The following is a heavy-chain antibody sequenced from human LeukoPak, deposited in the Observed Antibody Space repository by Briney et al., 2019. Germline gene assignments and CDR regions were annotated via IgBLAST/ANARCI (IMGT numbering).Heavy chain of an antibody. CDR3: ARQSWGIAAAGTSYYYYYMDV. CDR2: IYYSGST. CDR1: GGSISSSSYY. J-gene: IGHJ6*03. Sequence: NPSETLSLTCTVSGGSISSSSYYWGWIRQPPGKGLEWIGSIYYSGSTYYNPPLKSRVTISVDTSKDQFSLKLSSVTAADTAVYYCARQSWGIAAAGTSYYYYYMDVWGKGTTVTVSS. V-gene: IGHV4-39*07. D-gene: IGHD6-13*01.